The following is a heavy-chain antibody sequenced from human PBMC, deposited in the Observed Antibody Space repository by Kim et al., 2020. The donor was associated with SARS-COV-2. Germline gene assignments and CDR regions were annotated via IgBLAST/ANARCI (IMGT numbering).Heavy chain of an antibody. Sequence: SETLSLTCAVYGGSFSGYYWSWIRQPPGKGLEWIGEINHSGSTNYNPSLKSRVTISVDTSKNQFSLKLSSVTAADTAVYYCARVLGSGGDSSGYYDYWG. CDR1: GGSFSGYY. CDR2: INHSGST. V-gene: IGHV4-34*01. J-gene: IGHJ4*01. D-gene: IGHD3-22*01. CDR3: ARVLGSGGDSSGYYDY.